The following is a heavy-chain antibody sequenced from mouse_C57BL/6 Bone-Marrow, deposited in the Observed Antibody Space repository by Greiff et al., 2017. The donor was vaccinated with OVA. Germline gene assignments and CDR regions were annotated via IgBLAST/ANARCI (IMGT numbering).Heavy chain of an antibody. Sequence: EVMLVESGGGLVKPGGSLKLSCAASGFTFSDYGMHWVRQAPEKGLEWVAYISSGSSTIYYADTVKGRFTISRDNAKNTLFLQMTSLRSEDTAMFDWGKGGGGTGFDYWGQGTTLTVSS. CDR1: GFTFSDYG. D-gene: IGHD4-1*01. CDR3: GKGGGGTGFDY. J-gene: IGHJ2*01. CDR2: ISSGSSTI. V-gene: IGHV5-17*01.